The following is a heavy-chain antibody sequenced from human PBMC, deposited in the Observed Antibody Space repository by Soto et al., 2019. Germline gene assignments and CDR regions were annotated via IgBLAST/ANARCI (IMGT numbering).Heavy chain of an antibody. J-gene: IGHJ5*02. D-gene: IGHD3-10*01. CDR1: GFTFSNAW. CDR2: IKSKTDGGTT. Sequence: GGSLRLSCAASGFTFSNAWMNWVRQAPGKGLEWVGRIKSKTDGGTTDYAAPVKGRFTISRDDSKNTLYLQMNSLKTEDTAVYYCTTLIRFRIWFGEIQNWFDPWGQGTLVTVSS. V-gene: IGHV3-15*07. CDR3: TTLIRFRIWFGEIQNWFDP.